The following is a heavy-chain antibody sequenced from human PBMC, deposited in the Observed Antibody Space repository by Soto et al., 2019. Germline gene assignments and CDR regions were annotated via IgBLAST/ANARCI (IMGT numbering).Heavy chain of an antibody. CDR1: GFDFYYYN. CDR3: ATERVVNYTDYYFDY. CDR2: ISGTGIDI. D-gene: IGHD3-16*02. Sequence: GGSLRLSCAASGFDFYYYNMNWVRQAPGRGLEWVSSISGTGIDIHFADSVKGRFVISRDNAKTSLYLQMNSLTPEDTALYYCATERVVNYTDYYFDYWGHGTLVTVSS. V-gene: IGHV3-21*01. J-gene: IGHJ4*01.